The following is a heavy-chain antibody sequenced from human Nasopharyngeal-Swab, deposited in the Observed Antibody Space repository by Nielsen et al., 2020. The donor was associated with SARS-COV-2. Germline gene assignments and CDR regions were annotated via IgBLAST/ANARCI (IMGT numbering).Heavy chain of an antibody. CDR1: GFPFSSYG. CDR2: LWYDGSNK. J-gene: IGHJ4*02. D-gene: IGHD1-26*01. CDR3: AREGIVGATNGLDY. V-gene: IGHV3-33*01. Sequence: GESLQISCAASGFPFSSYGMHWVRQAPGKGLEWVAALWYDGSNKYYADSVTGRFTISRDNSKKTLYLQMNSLRAEDTAVYYCAREGIVGATNGLDYWGQGTLVTVSS.